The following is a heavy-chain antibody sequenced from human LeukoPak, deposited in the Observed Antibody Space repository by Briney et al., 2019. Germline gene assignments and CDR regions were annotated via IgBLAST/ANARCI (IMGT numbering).Heavy chain of an antibody. CDR1: GGSISSTNYY. Sequence: SETLSLTCTVSGGSISSTNYYWGWIRQPPGKGLEWIGSIYYSGSTYYNPSLKSRVTISVDTSKNQFSLKLSSVTAADTAVYYCARGLASVAGNTRFNWFDAWGQGTLVTVSS. CDR3: ARGLASVAGNTRFNWFDA. CDR2: IYYSGST. D-gene: IGHD6-19*01. V-gene: IGHV4-39*07. J-gene: IGHJ5*02.